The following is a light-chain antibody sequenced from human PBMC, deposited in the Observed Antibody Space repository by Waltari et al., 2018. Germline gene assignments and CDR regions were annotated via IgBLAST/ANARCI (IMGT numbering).Light chain of an antibody. CDR2: EVN. CDR1: SSDVGGSKY. Sequence: QSALTQPPSASGSPGQSVTISCTGTSSDVGGSKYVSWYQQHPGKAPNLMIFEVNTRPSGFPARFSGSKSGNTASLTGSGLQAEDEADYYCSSFAGSNLVLFGGGTKLTVL. J-gene: IGLJ2*01. CDR3: SSFAGSNLVL. V-gene: IGLV2-8*01.